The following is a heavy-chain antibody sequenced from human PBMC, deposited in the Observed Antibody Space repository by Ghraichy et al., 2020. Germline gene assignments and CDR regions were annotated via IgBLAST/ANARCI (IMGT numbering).Heavy chain of an antibody. D-gene: IGHD4-17*01. CDR1: GGSISSSSYY. J-gene: IGHJ6*02. V-gene: IGHV4-39*01. CDR3: ARVDYGDRRYYYYGMDV. Sequence: SETLSLTCTVSGGSISSSSYYWGWIRQPPGKGLEWIGSIYYSGSTYYNPSLKSRVTISVDTSKNQFSLKLSSVTAADTAVYYCARVDYGDRRYYYYGMDVWGQGTTVTVSS. CDR2: IYYSGST.